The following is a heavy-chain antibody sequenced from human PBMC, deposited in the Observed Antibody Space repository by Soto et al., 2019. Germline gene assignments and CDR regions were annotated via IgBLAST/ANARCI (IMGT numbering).Heavy chain of an antibody. V-gene: IGHV3-48*03. Sequence: GGSLRLSCAASGFTFSSYEMNWVRQAPGKGLEWVSYISSSGSTIYYADSVKGRFTISRDNAKNSLYLQMNSLRAEDTAVYYCARVVEPYDFWSGYFDYWGQGTLVTVSS. CDR2: ISSSGSTI. D-gene: IGHD3-3*01. CDR3: ARVVEPYDFWSGYFDY. J-gene: IGHJ4*02. CDR1: GFTFSSYE.